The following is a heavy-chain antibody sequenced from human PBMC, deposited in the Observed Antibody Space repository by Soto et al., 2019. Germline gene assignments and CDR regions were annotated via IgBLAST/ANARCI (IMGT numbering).Heavy chain of an antibody. J-gene: IGHJ4*02. CDR2: IYYSGST. Sequence: TLSLTCTVSGGSISSGGYYWSWIRQHPGKGLEWIGYIYYSGSTYYNPSLKSRVTISVDTSKNQFSLKLSSVTAADTAVYYCARFYDSSGYYAPDYWGQGNLVTVSA. CDR3: ARFYDSSGYYAPDY. V-gene: IGHV4-31*03. D-gene: IGHD3-22*01. CDR1: GGSISSGGYY.